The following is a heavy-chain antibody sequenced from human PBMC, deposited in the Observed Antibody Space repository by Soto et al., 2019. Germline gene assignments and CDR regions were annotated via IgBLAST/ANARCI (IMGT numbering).Heavy chain of an antibody. CDR2: IGTAGDT. J-gene: IGHJ4*02. V-gene: IGHV3-13*01. Sequence: GGSLRLSCAASGFSFSSYDMHWVRQATGKGLEWVSAIGTAGDTYYPGSVKGRFTISRENAKNSLYLQMNSLRAGDTAVYYCGRARTYYYDSSGYSTWYFGYRRQRTLFAASS. CDR1: GFSFSSYD. D-gene: IGHD3-22*01. CDR3: GRARTYYYDSSGYSTWYFGY.